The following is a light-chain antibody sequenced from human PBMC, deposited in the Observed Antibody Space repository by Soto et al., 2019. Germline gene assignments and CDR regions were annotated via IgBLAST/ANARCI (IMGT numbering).Light chain of an antibody. Sequence: QSALTQPASVSGYPGRSITISCTGRSSDVGGYNYVSWYQQHPGKAPKFMIYEVSRRPSGVSNRFSGSKSGNTASLTVSGLQAEDEADYYCSSYTTSNTYVFGTGTKVTVL. J-gene: IGLJ1*01. CDR1: SSDVGGYNY. CDR2: EVS. V-gene: IGLV2-14*01. CDR3: SSYTTSNTYV.